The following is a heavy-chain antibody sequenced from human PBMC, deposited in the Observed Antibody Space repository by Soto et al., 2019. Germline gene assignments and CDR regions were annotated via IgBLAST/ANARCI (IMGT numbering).Heavy chain of an antibody. Sequence: PGGSLRLSXAASGFTFSSYGMHWVRQAPGKGLEWVAVISYDGSNKYYADSVKGRFTISRDNSKNTLYLQMNSLRAEDTAVYYCAKEVAAAGPRYYYYGMDVWGQGTTVTVSS. V-gene: IGHV3-30*18. CDR2: ISYDGSNK. D-gene: IGHD6-13*01. CDR3: AKEVAAAGPRYYYYGMDV. J-gene: IGHJ6*02. CDR1: GFTFSSYG.